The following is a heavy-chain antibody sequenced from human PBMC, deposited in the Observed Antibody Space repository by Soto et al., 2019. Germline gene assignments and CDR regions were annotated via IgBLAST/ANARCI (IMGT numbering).Heavy chain of an antibody. Sequence: PEKGLEWIGYIYDTGIANYDLSLKSRVSLSVDTSKNQFSLKLSSVAVADTAVYYCARYYCSSGICYFFDSWGQGSLVTVSS. D-gene: IGHD2-15*01. CDR2: IYDTGIA. J-gene: IGHJ4*02. V-gene: IGHV4-59*01. CDR3: ARYYCSSGICYFFDS.